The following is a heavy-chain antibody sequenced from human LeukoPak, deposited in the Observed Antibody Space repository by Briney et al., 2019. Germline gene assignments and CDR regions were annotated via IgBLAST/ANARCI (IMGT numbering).Heavy chain of an antibody. J-gene: IGHJ4*02. CDR1: GLTFSTSW. V-gene: IGHV3-74*01. D-gene: IGHD3-22*01. Sequence: SGGSLRLSCAASGLTFSTSWMHWVRQVPGQGLVWVSRINSDGSTIAYAESVKGRFTISRDNAKNTLHLQMTSLRAEDTAVYYCARGGPDSSDYSSLFDYWGRGILVTVSS. CDR2: INSDGSTI. CDR3: ARGGPDSSDYSSLFDY.